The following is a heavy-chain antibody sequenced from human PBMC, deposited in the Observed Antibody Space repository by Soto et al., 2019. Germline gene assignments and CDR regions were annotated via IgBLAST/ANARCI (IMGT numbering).Heavy chain of an antibody. D-gene: IGHD6-6*01. CDR3: ARQEYSSSYYYYYYMDV. V-gene: IGHV3-7*01. CDR2: IKQDGSEK. J-gene: IGHJ6*03. CDR1: GFTFSSYW. Sequence: GSLRLSCAASGFTFSSYWMSWVRQAPGKGLEWVANIKQDGSEKYYVDSVKGRFTISRDNAKNSLYLQMNSLRAEDTAVYYCARQEYSSSYYYYYYMDVWGKGTTVTVSS.